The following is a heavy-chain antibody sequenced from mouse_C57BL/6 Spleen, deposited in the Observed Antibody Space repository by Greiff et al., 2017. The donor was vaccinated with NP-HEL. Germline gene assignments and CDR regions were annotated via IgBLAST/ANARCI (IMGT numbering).Heavy chain of an antibody. CDR1: GYTFTSYG. CDR2: IYPRSGNT. D-gene: IGHD2-1*01. J-gene: IGHJ2*01. Sequence: VKLMESGAELARPGASVKLSCKASGYTFTSYGISWVKQRTGQGLEWIGEIYPRSGNTYYNEKFKGKATLTADKSSSTAYMELRSLTSEDSAVYFCAREGGNYDYWGQGTTLTVSS. V-gene: IGHV1-81*01. CDR3: AREGGNYDY.